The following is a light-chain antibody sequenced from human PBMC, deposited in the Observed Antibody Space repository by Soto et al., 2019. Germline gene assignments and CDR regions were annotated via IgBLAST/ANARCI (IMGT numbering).Light chain of an antibody. Sequence: QAVVTQPASVSGSPGQSITISCTGTSSDVGSYNLVSWYQQHPGKASKLMIYEGSKRPSGVSNRFSGSKSGNTASLTISGLQAEDEADYHCCSYAGSSVVFGGGTQLTVL. V-gene: IGLV2-23*01. CDR3: CSYAGSSVV. CDR2: EGS. J-gene: IGLJ2*01. CDR1: SSDVGSYNL.